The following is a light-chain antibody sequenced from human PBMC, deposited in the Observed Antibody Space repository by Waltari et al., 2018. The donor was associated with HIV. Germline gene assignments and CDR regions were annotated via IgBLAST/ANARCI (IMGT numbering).Light chain of an antibody. V-gene: IGLV2-11*01. Sequence: QSALTQPHSVSGSPGQSLTISCTGTSSYVDTFVSWYQQHPGKAPKVFIYDVNKRPSGVPDRFSGSKSGNTAFLTISGLQTEDEADYHCCSHAGNFIFAFGSGTKVTVL. J-gene: IGLJ1*01. CDR1: SSYVDTF. CDR2: DVN. CDR3: CSHAGNFIFA.